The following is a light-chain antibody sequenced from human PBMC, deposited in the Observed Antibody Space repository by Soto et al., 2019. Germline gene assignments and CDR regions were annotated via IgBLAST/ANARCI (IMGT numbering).Light chain of an antibody. CDR1: QSVSRY. CDR2: DAS. J-gene: IGKJ3*01. CDR3: QQRSNWPLIT. Sequence: EIVLTQSPATLSLSPGESATLSCRASQSVSRYLAWYQQKPGQAPRLLVYDASNRAPGIPARFSGSGSGTDFTLSIINLEPEDFAVYYCQQRSNWPLITFGPGTKVDIK. V-gene: IGKV3-11*01.